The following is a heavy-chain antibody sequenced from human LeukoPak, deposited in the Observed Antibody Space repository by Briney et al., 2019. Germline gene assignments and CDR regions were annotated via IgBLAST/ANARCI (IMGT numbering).Heavy chain of an antibody. J-gene: IGHJ4*02. V-gene: IGHV3-30*03. CDR3: AVLTTVTSGRVDY. CDR2: ISYDGSNK. CDR1: GFTFSNYG. D-gene: IGHD4-17*01. Sequence: GRSLRLSCAASGFTFSNYGMHWVRQAPGKGLEWVAVISYDGSNKFYADSVKGRFTISRDNSENTLYLQINSLRAEDTAVYYCAVLTTVTSGRVDYWGQGTLVTVSS.